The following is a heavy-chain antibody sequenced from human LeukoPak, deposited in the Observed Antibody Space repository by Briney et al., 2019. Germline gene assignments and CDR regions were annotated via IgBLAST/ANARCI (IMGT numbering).Heavy chain of an antibody. CDR3: ARTDIVVELGITRRFDC. V-gene: IGHV3-7*03. CDR1: GFTFSSYW. J-gene: IGHJ4*02. CDR2: IKQDGSDK. D-gene: IGHD2-15*01. Sequence: GGSLSLSCAASGFTFSSYWMNWVRQAPGKGMQRVANIKQDGSDKYYVDSVKGRFTISRDNAKYSLYLQMNSLRVDDTAVYYCARTDIVVELGITRRFDCWDQGTLVTVSS.